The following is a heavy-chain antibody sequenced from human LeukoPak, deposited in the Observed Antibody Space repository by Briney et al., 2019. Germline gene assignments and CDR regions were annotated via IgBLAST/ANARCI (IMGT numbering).Heavy chain of an antibody. CDR3: ARTSTEGNDY. J-gene: IGHJ4*02. CDR2: IYYSGST. Sequence: SQXXSLTCTVSGGSISSGDYYWSWIRQPPGKGLEWVGYIYYSGSTYYNPSLKSRVTISVDTSKNQFSLKLSSVTAADTAVYYCARTSTEGNDYWGQGTLVTVSS. CDR1: GGSISSGDYY. V-gene: IGHV4-30-4*08. D-gene: IGHD2/OR15-2a*01.